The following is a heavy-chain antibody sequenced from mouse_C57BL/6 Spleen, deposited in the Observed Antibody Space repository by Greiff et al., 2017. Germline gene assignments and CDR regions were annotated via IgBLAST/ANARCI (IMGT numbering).Heavy chain of an antibody. CDR1: GYAFSSSW. CDR3: AIITTDGWYFDV. CDR2: IYPGDGDT. J-gene: IGHJ1*03. V-gene: IGHV1-82*01. D-gene: IGHD1-1*01. Sequence: QVQLQQSGPELVKPGASVKISCKASGYAFSSSWMNWVKQRPGKGLEWIGRIYPGDGDTNYNGKFKGKATLTADKSSSPAYMQLSSLTSEDSAVYFCAIITTDGWYFDVWGTGTTVTVSS.